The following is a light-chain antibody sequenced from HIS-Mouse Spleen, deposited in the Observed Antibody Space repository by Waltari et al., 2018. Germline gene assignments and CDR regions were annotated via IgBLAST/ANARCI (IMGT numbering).Light chain of an antibody. V-gene: IGLV3-10*01. CDR3: YSTDSSGNHRV. CDR1: ALPKKN. J-gene: IGLJ2*01. CDR2: EDS. Sequence: SYELTQPPSVSVSPGKTARTTCSGVALPKKNVNWNQQKSVQAPVLVTYEDSKRPSGIPERVSGSSSGTLATLTISGAQVEDEADYYCYSTDSSGNHRVFGGGTKLTVL.